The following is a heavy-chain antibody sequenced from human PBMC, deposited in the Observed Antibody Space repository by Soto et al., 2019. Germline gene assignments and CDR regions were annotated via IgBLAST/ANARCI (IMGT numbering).Heavy chain of an antibody. D-gene: IGHD6-6*01. CDR3: ASGGSSSLYYYYGMDV. CDR1: GFTVSSYS. J-gene: IGHJ6*02. V-gene: IGHV3-21*01. Sequence: GGSLRLSCAAYGFTVSSYSMNWVRQAPGKGLEWVSSISSSSSYIYYADSVRGRFTISRDNAKNSLYLQMNSLRAEDTAVYYCASGGSSSLYYYYGMDVWGQATKETDSS. CDR2: ISSSSSYI.